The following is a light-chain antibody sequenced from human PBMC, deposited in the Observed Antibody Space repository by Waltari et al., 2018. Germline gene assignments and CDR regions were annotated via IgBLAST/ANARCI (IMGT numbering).Light chain of an antibody. CDR1: ENVNNY. CDR2: KAS. V-gene: IGKV1-39*01. CDR3: QHNYGAPYS. J-gene: IGKJ2*03. Sequence: DIQMTQSPSSLSASVGDRVTITCRASENVNNYLNWYQQKPGQAPKVLIFKASTLQSGVPSRFSGSGSGTDYTFTISSLQSEDVATYYCQHNYGAPYSFGQGTKVEIK.